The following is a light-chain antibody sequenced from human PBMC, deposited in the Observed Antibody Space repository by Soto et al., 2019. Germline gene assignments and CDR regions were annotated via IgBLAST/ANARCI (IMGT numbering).Light chain of an antibody. V-gene: IGKV1-27*01. CDR1: QGISTY. CDR3: QSYTGAPWT. CDR2: AAS. Sequence: DIQMTQSPSSLSASVGDRVTITCRASQGISTYLVWYQQKPGTVPKLLIFAASTLQSGVPSRFSGSGSGTDFTLTISSLQPEDVATYYCQSYTGAPWTFGQGTKVDIK. J-gene: IGKJ1*01.